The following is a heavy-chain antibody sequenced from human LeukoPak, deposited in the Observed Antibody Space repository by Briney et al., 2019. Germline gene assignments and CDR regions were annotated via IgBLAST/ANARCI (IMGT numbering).Heavy chain of an antibody. CDR1: GFIFSSSA. V-gene: IGHV3-23*01. D-gene: IGHD1-26*01. CDR2: ISDSGGST. J-gene: IGHJ4*02. Sequence: SGGSLRLSCTASGFIFSSSAMTWVRQAPGKGLEWVSAISDSGGSTVYADSVRGRLTISRDNSKNTLYLQMSSLRDEDTAIYYCTKGGSYAPLGYWGQGTLVTVSS. CDR3: TKGGSYAPLGY.